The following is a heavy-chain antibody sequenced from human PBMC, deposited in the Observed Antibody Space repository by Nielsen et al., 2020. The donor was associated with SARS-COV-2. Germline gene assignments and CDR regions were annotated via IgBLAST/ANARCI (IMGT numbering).Heavy chain of an antibody. D-gene: IGHD3-10*01. V-gene: IGHV3-30*18. J-gene: IGHJ4*02. Sequence: GESPKISCAASGCIFSSYGMHWVRQAPGKGLEWVAVISYDGSNKYYADSVKGRFTISRDNSKNTLYLQMNSLRAEDTAVYYCAKPTITMVRGVIIENYFDYWGQGTLVTVSS. CDR1: GCIFSSYG. CDR3: AKPTITMVRGVIIENYFDY. CDR2: ISYDGSNK.